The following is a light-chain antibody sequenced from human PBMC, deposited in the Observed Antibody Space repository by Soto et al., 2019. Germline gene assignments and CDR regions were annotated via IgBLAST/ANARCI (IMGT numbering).Light chain of an antibody. CDR2: DVS. V-gene: IGLV2-14*01. CDR1: NSDVGGYNY. CDR3: NSYTSSSTLV. J-gene: IGLJ1*01. Sequence: QSALTQPASVSGSPGQSITISYTGTNSDVGGYNYVSWYQQHPGKAPKLMIYDVSNRPSGVSNRFSGSKSGNTASLTISGLQAEDEADYYCNSYTSSSTLVFGTGTKLTVL.